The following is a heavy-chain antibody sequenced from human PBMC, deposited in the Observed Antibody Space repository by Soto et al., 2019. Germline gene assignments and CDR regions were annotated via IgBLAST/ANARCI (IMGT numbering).Heavy chain of an antibody. Sequence: QVHLVESGGGLVKPGGSLRLSCAASGFTLSDYYMTWIRQAPGKGLEWIAYSSSTTTYTNYVDSVKGRFTISRDNAKNSLYLQMKNLRDEDTAVYYCARGILTGYKFDYWGQGTLVTVSS. J-gene: IGHJ4*02. D-gene: IGHD3-9*01. V-gene: IGHV3-11*05. CDR1: GFTLSDYY. CDR2: SSSTTTYT. CDR3: ARGILTGYKFDY.